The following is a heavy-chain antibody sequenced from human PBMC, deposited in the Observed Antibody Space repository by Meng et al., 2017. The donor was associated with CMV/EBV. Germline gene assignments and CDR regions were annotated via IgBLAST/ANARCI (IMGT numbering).Heavy chain of an antibody. J-gene: IGHJ6*02. CDR3: ARGNGYSYGYYYYYYGMDV. CDR2: INHSGST. CDR1: GGSFSGYY. Sequence: SQTLSLTCAVYGGSFSGYYWSWIRQPPGKGLEWIGEINHSGSTNYNPSLKSRVTISVDTSKNQFSLKLSSVTAADTAVYYCARGNGYSYGYYYYYYGMDVWGQGTTVTVSS. D-gene: IGHD5-18*01. V-gene: IGHV4-34*01.